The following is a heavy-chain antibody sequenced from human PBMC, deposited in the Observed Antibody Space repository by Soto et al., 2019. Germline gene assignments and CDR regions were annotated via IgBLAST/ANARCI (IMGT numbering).Heavy chain of an antibody. CDR1: GYSFTAYW. D-gene: IGHD2-2*01. CDR2: IDPSDSYV. V-gene: IGHV5-10-1*01. Sequence: GESLRSYFPTAGYSFTAYWITWVRQMPGKGLEWMATIDPSDSYVDYSPSFRGHVTFSVDRSITTVYLQWNSLKASDSAMYFCTRRASSSFYHFDFWGQGALVPVSS. J-gene: IGHJ4*02. CDR3: TRRASSSFYHFDF.